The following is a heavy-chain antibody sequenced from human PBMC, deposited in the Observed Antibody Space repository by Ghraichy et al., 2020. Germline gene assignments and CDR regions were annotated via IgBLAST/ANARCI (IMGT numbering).Heavy chain of an antibody. CDR2: TYYRSKWYN. Sequence: SQTLSLTCAISGESVTGNSVAWNWIRQSPSRGLEWLGRTYYRSKWYNEYAVSVKSRITINSDTSKNQFSLQLNSVTPEDTAVYYCARTHNSGWDWGQGTLVTVSS. CDR3: ARTHNSGWD. J-gene: IGHJ4*02. D-gene: IGHD5-12*01. CDR1: GESVTGNSVA. V-gene: IGHV6-1*01.